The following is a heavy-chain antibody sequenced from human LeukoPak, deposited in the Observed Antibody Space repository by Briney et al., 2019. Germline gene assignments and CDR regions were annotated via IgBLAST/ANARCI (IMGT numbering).Heavy chain of an antibody. J-gene: IGHJ4*02. CDR1: GFPFSSYW. Sequence: GGSLRLSCVASGFPFSSYWMTWVRQAPGKGLEWVANIKQDGSKKSYVDSVKGRLTISRDNAKNSLYLQMNSLRAEDTAVYYCARSRYCTNGICSYFDYWGQGTLVTVSS. D-gene: IGHD2-8*01. CDR3: ARSRYCTNGICSYFDY. CDR2: IKQDGSKK. V-gene: IGHV3-7*03.